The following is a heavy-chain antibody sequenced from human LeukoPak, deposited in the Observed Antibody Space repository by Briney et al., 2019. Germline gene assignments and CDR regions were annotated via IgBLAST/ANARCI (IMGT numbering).Heavy chain of an antibody. CDR2: INPNSGGT. J-gene: IGHJ4*02. CDR3: ARAPRSRVRYCSGGSCFIFDY. Sequence: GASVKVSCKASGYTFTGYYLHWVRQGPGQGLEWMGWINPNSGGTNYAQKFQGRVTMARDTSISTAYMELSRLRSDDTAVYYCARAPRSRVRYCSGGSCFIFDYWGQGTLVTVSS. V-gene: IGHV1-2*02. D-gene: IGHD2-15*01. CDR1: GYTFTGYY.